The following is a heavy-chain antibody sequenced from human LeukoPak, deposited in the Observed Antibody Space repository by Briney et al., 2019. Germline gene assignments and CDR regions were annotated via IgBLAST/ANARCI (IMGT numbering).Heavy chain of an antibody. CDR1: GFTFSSYA. CDR2: IYSGGST. D-gene: IGHD3-22*01. Sequence: GGSLRLSCAASGFTFSSYAMSWVRQAPGKGLEWVSVIYSGGSTYYADSVKGRFTISRDNSKNTLYLQMNSLRAEDTAVYYCARDWDYYDSSGYSGIYWGQGTLVTVSS. V-gene: IGHV3-66*01. J-gene: IGHJ4*02. CDR3: ARDWDYYDSSGYSGIY.